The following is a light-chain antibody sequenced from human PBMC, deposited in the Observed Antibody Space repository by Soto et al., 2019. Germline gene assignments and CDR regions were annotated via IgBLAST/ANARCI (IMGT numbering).Light chain of an antibody. CDR2: AAS. CDR1: QDIRND. Sequence: AIQMTQSPSSLSASVGDRVTITCRSSQDIRNDLGWFQQKPGKAPKVLIYAASSLQSGVPSRFSGSGSGTDFTLTISSLQPEDFATYYCLQDYIYPYTFGQGTKLEIK. J-gene: IGKJ2*01. V-gene: IGKV1-6*01. CDR3: LQDYIYPYT.